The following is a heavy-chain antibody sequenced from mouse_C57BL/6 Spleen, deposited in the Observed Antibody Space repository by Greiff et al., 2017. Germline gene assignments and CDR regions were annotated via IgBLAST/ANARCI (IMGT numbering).Heavy chain of an antibody. Sequence: EVTVVESGGGLVQPGGSLKLSCAASGFTFSDYYMYWVRQTPEKRLEWVAYISNGGGSTYYPDTVKGRFTISRDNAKNTLYLQMSRLKSEDTAMXYCASRWLLRGYAMDYWGQGTSVTVSS. J-gene: IGHJ4*01. CDR3: ASRWLLRGYAMDY. D-gene: IGHD2-3*01. CDR1: GFTFSDYY. V-gene: IGHV5-12*01. CDR2: ISNGGGST.